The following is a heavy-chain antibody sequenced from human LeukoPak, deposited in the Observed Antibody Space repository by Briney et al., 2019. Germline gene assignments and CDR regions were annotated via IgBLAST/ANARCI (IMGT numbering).Heavy chain of an antibody. D-gene: IGHD6-6*01. Sequence: PSETLSLTCTVSGGSISSYYWSWIRQPPGKGLEWIGYIYYSGSTNYNPSLKSRVTISVDTSKNQFSLKLSSVTAADTAVYYCARYSSYFYFDYWGQGTLVTVSS. CDR2: IYYSGST. CDR3: ARYSSYFYFDY. CDR1: GGSISSYY. J-gene: IGHJ4*02. V-gene: IGHV4-59*01.